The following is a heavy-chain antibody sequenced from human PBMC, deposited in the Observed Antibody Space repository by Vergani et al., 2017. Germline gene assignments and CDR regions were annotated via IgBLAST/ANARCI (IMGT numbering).Heavy chain of an antibody. CDR2: ISGSGGST. V-gene: IGHV3-23*01. J-gene: IGHJ4*02. CDR3: AKERGQWLVRGGGTFDY. Sequence: EVQLLESGGGLVQPGGSLRLSCAASGFTFSSYAMSWVRQAPGKGLEWVSAISGSGGSTYYADSVKGRFTISRDNSKNTLYLQMNSLRAEDTAVYYCAKERGQWLVRGGGTFDYWGQGTLVTVSS. CDR1: GFTFSSYA. D-gene: IGHD6-19*01.